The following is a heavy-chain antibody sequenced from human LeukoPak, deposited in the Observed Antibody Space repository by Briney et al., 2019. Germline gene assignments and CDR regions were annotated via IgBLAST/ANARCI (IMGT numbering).Heavy chain of an antibody. V-gene: IGHV4-38-2*02. CDR1: GYSISSGYY. J-gene: IGHJ4*02. D-gene: IGHD3-22*01. CDR3: ARGRIITMIVVPQTDY. CDR2: IYHSGST. Sequence: SETLSLTCTVSGYSISSGYYWGWIRQPPGKGLEWIGSIYHSGSTYFNPSLKSRVTISVDTSKNQFSLKLSSVTAADTAVYYCARGRIITMIVVPQTDYWGQGTLVTVSS.